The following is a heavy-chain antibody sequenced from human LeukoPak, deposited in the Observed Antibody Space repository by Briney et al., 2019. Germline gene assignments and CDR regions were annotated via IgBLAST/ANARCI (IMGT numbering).Heavy chain of an antibody. CDR3: ARDLSGYCTNGVCPPFDP. Sequence: ASVKVSCKASGYTFTGYYMHWVRQAPGQGLEWMGWINPNGGDTNYAQNFQGRVTMTRDTSISTAYMELSRLRSDDTAVYYCARDLSGYCTNGVCPPFDPWGQGTLVTVSS. CDR2: INPNGGDT. CDR1: GYTFTGYY. D-gene: IGHD2-8*01. V-gene: IGHV1-2*02. J-gene: IGHJ5*02.